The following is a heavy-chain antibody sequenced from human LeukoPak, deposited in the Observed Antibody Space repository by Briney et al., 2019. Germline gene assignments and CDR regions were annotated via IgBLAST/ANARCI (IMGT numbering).Heavy chain of an antibody. V-gene: IGHV3-11*04. CDR1: GFTFSDYY. J-gene: IGHJ6*03. CDR3: ARDKDWNYSYYYYMDV. D-gene: IGHD1-7*01. Sequence: GGSLRLSCAASGFTFSDYYMSWIRQAPGKGLEWVSYISSSGSTIYYADSVKGRFTISRDNAKNSLYPQMNSLRAEDTAVYYCARDKDWNYSYYYYMDVWGKGTTVTVSS. CDR2: ISSSGSTI.